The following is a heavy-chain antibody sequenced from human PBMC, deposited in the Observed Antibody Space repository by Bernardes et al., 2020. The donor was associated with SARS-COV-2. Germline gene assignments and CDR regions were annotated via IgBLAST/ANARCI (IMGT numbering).Heavy chain of an antibody. CDR1: GFTFSSYA. J-gene: IGHJ5*02. Sequence: GGSLRLSCAASGFTFSSYAMSWVRQAPGKGLEWVAVISYDGSNKYYADSVKGRFTISRDNSKNTLYLQMNSLRAEDTAVYYCARAGSGSYYNWFDPWGQGTLVTVSS. D-gene: IGHD3-10*01. CDR3: ARAGSGSYYNWFDP. V-gene: IGHV3-30-3*01. CDR2: ISYDGSNK.